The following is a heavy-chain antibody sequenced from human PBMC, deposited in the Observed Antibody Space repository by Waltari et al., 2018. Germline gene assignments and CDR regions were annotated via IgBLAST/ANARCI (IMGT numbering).Heavy chain of an antibody. J-gene: IGHJ3*02. Sequence: QVQLQESGPGLVKPSQTLSLTCTVSGGSISSGSYYWSWIRQPAGKGLEWIGRIYTSGSTNYNPSLKSRVTISVDTSKNQFSLKLSSVTAADTAVYYCARDRWLGAFDIWGQGTMVTVSS. CDR1: GGSISSGSYY. CDR2: IYTSGST. V-gene: IGHV4-61*02. CDR3: ARDRWLGAFDI. D-gene: IGHD2-15*01.